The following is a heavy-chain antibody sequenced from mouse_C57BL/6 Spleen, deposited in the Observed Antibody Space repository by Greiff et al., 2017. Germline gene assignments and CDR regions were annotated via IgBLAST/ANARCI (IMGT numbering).Heavy chain of an antibody. CDR1: GYTFTSYW. CDR2: IDPSDSYT. J-gene: IGHJ2*01. V-gene: IGHV1-69*01. D-gene: IGHD1-1*01. Sequence: QVQLQQPGAELVMPGASVKLSCKASGYTFTSYWMHWVKQRPGQGLEWIGEIDPSDSYTNYNQKFKGKSTLTVDKSSSTAYMQLSSLTSEDSAVYYCARALYYYGSSYDFDYWGQGTTLTVSS. CDR3: ARALYYYGSSYDFDY.